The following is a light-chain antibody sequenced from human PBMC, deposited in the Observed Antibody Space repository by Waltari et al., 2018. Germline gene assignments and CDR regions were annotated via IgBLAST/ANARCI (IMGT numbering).Light chain of an antibody. Sequence: SYELTQPPSVSVSPGQTARITCSGDALTKQYAYWYQQKPGQAPVLVIYKDSERPSGIPGRFSGSSSGTTVTLTISGGQAEDEADYYCQSADSSGTYVVFGGGTKLTIL. CDR3: QSADSSGTYVV. J-gene: IGLJ2*01. CDR2: KDS. V-gene: IGLV3-25*03. CDR1: ALTKQY.